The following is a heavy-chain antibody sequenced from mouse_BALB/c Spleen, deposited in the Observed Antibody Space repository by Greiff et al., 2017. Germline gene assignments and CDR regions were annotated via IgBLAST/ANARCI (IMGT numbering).Heavy chain of an antibody. V-gene: IGHV14-1*02. CDR2: IDPENGNT. CDR3: ARRLGSYAMDY. CDR1: GFHIKDYY. D-gene: IGHD4-1*01. Sequence: VQLQQSGAELVRPGALVKLSCKASGFHIKDYYMHWVKQRPEQGLEWIGWIDPENGNTIYDPKFQGKASITADTSSNTAYLQLSSLTSEDTAVYYCARRLGSYAMDYWGQGTSVTVSS. J-gene: IGHJ4*01.